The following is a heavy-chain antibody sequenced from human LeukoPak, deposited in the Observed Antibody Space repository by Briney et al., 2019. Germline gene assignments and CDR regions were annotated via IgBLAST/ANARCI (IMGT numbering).Heavy chain of an antibody. V-gene: IGHV1-46*01. CDR2: INPSGGRT. Sequence: GASVKVSCKASGYTFTSYHVHWVRQAPGQGLEWMGIINPSGGRTSYAQKFQGRVTMTRDMSTSTVYMELSSLRSEDTAVYYCARENVDTDFIYYYYYMDVWGKGTTVTISS. J-gene: IGHJ6*03. CDR3: ARENVDTDFIYYYYYMDV. CDR1: GYTFTSYH. D-gene: IGHD5-18*01.